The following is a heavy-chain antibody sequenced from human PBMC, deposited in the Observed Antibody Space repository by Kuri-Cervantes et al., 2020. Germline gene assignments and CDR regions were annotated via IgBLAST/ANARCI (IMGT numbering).Heavy chain of an antibody. CDR2: INPNSGGT. J-gene: IGHJ4*02. V-gene: IGHV1-2*02. CDR1: GYTFTGYY. D-gene: IGHD6-13*01. CDR3: ARGRYSSSWYGDGGFDY. Sequence: ASVKVSCKASGYTFTGYYMHWVRQAPGQGLEWMGWINPNSGGTNYAQKFQGRVTMTRDTSISTAYMELSRLRSEDTAVYYCARGRYSSSWYGDGGFDYWGQGTMVTVSA.